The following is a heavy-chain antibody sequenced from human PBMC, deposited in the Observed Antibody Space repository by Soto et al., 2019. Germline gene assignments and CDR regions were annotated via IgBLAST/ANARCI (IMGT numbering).Heavy chain of an antibody. CDR1: GGSISSSSYY. J-gene: IGHJ4*02. Sequence: PSETVSLTCTVSGGSISSSSYYWGWIRQPPGKGLEWIGSIYYSGSTYYNPSLKSRVTISVDTSKNQFSLKLSSVTAADTAVYYCARLGGNGYYFDYWGQGTLVTVSS. CDR3: ARLGGNGYYFDY. V-gene: IGHV4-39*01. CDR2: IYYSGST. D-gene: IGHD2-15*01.